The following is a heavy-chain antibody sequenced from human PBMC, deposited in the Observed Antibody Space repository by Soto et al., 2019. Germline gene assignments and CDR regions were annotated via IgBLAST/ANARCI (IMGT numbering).Heavy chain of an antibody. CDR2: IIPIFGTA. Sequence: SVKVSCKASGGTFSSYAISWVRQAPGQGLEWMGGIIPIFGTANYAQKFHCRVTITADESTSTAYMELSSLRSEDTAVYYCARARRLADPYYSLFAMDDWRQGTTVTV. J-gene: IGHJ6*01. CDR3: ARARRLADPYYSLFAMDD. CDR1: GGTFSSYA. V-gene: IGHV1-69*13. D-gene: IGHD3-10*01.